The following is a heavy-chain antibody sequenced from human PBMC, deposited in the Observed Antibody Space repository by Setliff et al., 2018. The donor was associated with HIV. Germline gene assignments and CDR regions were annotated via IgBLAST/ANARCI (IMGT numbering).Heavy chain of an antibody. CDR2: IIPIFGST. CDR3: ARDRYCSGAYCPSFPFDY. Sequence: SVKVSCKASGGTFSNYAISWVRQAPGQGLEWMGGIIPIFGSTKYAQKFQDRVTITADESTYTADMELSSLRSEDTAVYYCARDRYCSGAYCPSFPFDYWGQGTLVTVSS. V-gene: IGHV1-69*13. J-gene: IGHJ4*02. D-gene: IGHD2-15*01. CDR1: GGTFSNYA.